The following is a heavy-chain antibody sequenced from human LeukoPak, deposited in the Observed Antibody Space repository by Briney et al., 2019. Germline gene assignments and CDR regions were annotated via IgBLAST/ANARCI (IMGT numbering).Heavy chain of an antibody. CDR2: IYYSGST. CDR3: ARHLNGDAFDI. J-gene: IGHJ3*02. V-gene: IGHV4-59*08. CDR1: GGSISSYY. Sequence: PSETLSLTCTVSGGSISSYYWSWIRQPPGKGLEWIGYIYYSGSTNYNPSLKSRVTISVDTSKNQFSLKLSSVTAADTAVYYCARHLNGDAFDIWGQGTMVTVSS. D-gene: IGHD1-1*01.